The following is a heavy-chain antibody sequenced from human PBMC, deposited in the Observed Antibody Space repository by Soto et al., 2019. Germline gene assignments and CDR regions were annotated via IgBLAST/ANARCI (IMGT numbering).Heavy chain of an antibody. D-gene: IGHD4-17*01. V-gene: IGHV5-51*01. J-gene: IGHJ4*02. CDR1: GNSFTSYW. CDR2: IYPGDSDT. Sequence: GESLKISCKGSGNSFTSYWIGWVRQKPGKGLEWMGIIYPGDSDTRYSPSFQGQVTISADKSISTAYLQWSSLKASDTAMYYCSRLPSTVSSYFDYWGQGARVTVSS. CDR3: SRLPSTVSSYFDY.